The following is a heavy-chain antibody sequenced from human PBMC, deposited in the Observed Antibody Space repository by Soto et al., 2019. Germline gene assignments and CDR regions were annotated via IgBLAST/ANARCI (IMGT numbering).Heavy chain of an antibody. J-gene: IGHJ4*02. V-gene: IGHV4-59*08. CDR3: ASNHDYGDY. CDR1: GGSISSYY. Sequence: QVQLQESGPGLVKPSETLSLTCTVSGGSISSYYWNWIRQPPGKGLEWIGYIYHSGYANYNPSLTNRVTISVDTSKNYFSLKLTSVTAADTAVYYCASNHDYGDYWGQGTLVTVSS. CDR2: IYHSGYA.